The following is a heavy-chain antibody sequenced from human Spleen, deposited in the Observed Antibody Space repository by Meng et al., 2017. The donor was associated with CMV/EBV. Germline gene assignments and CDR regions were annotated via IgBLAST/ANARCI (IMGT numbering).Heavy chain of an antibody. J-gene: IGHJ4*02. CDR1: GYTFTGFY. D-gene: IGHD3-22*01. Sequence: ASVKVSCKGSGYTFTGFYLHWVRQAPGQGLEWMGWINPNSGATNYGQKFRARVTMTRDTSNTTAYMELSGLRSADTALYFCARLNAIFYDNSGHFYDHWGQGTLVTVSS. CDR3: ARLNAIFYDNSGHFYDH. CDR2: INPNSGAT. V-gene: IGHV1-2*02.